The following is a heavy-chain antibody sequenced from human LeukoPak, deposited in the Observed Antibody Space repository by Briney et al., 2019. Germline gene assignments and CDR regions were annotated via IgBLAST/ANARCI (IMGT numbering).Heavy chain of an antibody. Sequence: TLSLTCTVSGGSISSGGYYWSWIHQHPGKGLEWIGYIYYSGSTYYNPSLKSRVTMSVDTSKNQFSLKLSSVTAADTAMYYCARLGYDSSGYYSKPTSYYYYMDVWGKGTTVTVSS. V-gene: IGHV4-31*03. CDR2: IYYSGST. CDR3: ARLGYDSSGYYSKPTSYYYYMDV. CDR1: GGSISSGGYY. D-gene: IGHD3-22*01. J-gene: IGHJ6*03.